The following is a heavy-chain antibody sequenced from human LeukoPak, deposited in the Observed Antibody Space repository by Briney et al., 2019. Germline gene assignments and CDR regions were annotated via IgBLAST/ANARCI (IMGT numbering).Heavy chain of an antibody. V-gene: IGHV4-34*01. CDR3: ARGSVTGYDY. D-gene: IGHD5/OR15-5a*01. CDR2: IHHSGST. J-gene: IGHJ4*02. CDR1: GGSLSGYY. Sequence: LESLSLTCAVYGGSLSGYYWSWIRQPPGKGLEWIGEIHHSGSTNYNPPLKSRVTISVDTSKNQFSLKLSSVTAADTAVYYCARGSVTGYDYWGQGTLVTVSS.